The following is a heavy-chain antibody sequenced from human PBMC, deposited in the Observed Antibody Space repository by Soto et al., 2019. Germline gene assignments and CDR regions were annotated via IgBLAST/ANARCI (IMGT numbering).Heavy chain of an antibody. D-gene: IGHD2-15*01. CDR3: ARNPCFGSGGSCYSGGYYYYYNGMDV. V-gene: IGHV4-59*01. CDR2: IYYSGST. CDR1: GGSISSYY. J-gene: IGHJ6*02. Sequence: SETLSLTCTVSGGSISSYYWSWIRQPPGKGLEWIGYIYYSGSTNYNPSLKSRVTISVDTSKNQFSLKLSSVTAADTAVYYCARNPCFGSGGSCYSGGYYYYYNGMDVWGQGTTVTVSS.